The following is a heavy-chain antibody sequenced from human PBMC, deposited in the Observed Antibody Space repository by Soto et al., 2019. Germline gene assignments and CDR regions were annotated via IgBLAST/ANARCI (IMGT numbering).Heavy chain of an antibody. CDR2: INQDGSAK. Sequence: PGGSLRLSCTASGFTFSGDWMTWVRQAPGKGLEWVANINQDGSAKYYVDSVKGRFTISRDNSKNTLYLQMNSLRAEDTAVYYCARDAIKKGYSVDYWGQGTLVTVSS. J-gene: IGHJ4*02. CDR3: ARDAIKKGYSVDY. D-gene: IGHD4-4*01. V-gene: IGHV3-7*01. CDR1: GFTFSGDW.